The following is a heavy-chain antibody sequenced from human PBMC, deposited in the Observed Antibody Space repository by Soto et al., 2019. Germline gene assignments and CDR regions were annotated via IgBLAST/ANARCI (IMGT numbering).Heavy chain of an antibody. J-gene: IGHJ4*02. V-gene: IGHV4-30-4*01. Sequence: SETLSLTCAVSGASVTSDDYYWSWIRQPPGKGLEWIGYIYHSGSTYYNPSLKSRVSISIDTSQNQFSLKLTSLTAADTVVYYCARDPILYYASSGYGGSYFDYWGQGSRVTVSS. CDR3: ARDPILYYASSGYGGSYFDY. CDR2: IYHSGST. CDR1: GASVTSDDYY. D-gene: IGHD3-22*01.